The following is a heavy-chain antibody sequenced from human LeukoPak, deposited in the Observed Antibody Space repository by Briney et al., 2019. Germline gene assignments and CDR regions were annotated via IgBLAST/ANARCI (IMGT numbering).Heavy chain of an antibody. CDR2: INPNSGRT. D-gene: IGHD1/OR15-1a*01. CDR1: GYTFTDYY. Sequence: ASVKVSCKASGYTFTDYYMHWVRQAPGQGLEWVGWINPNSGRTNYAQKFQDRVTMTRDTSNNTSYMDLSSLTSGDTAVYYCAREFRTTTWSYDAFDLWGQGTMVTVSS. J-gene: IGHJ3*01. CDR3: AREFRTTTWSYDAFDL. V-gene: IGHV1-2*02.